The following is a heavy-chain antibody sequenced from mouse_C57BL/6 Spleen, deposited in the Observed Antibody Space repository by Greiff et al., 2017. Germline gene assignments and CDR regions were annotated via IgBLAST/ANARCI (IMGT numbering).Heavy chain of an antibody. CDR1: GYTFTSYW. V-gene: IGHV1-53*01. D-gene: IGHD1-1*01. CDR2: INPSNGGT. J-gene: IGHJ1*03. CDR3: AREIGLQRYSRGFDV. Sequence: VQLQQPGTELVKPGASVKLSCKASGYTFTSYWMHWVKQRPGQGLEWIGNINPSNGGTTYNEKFKSKATLTVDKSSSTAYMQLSSLTSEDSAVDYCAREIGLQRYSRGFDVWGTGTTVTVSA.